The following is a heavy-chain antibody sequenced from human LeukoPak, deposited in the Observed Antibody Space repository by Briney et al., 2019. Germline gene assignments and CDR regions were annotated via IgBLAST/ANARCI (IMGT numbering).Heavy chain of an antibody. CDR2: INQDGSEK. J-gene: IGHJ4*02. D-gene: IGHD3-22*01. V-gene: IGHV3-7*01. CDR3: ARDRASYYDSSGYYLWAY. Sequence: GGSLRLSCAASGFTFSSYWMSWVRQAPGRGLEWVANINQDGSEKYYVDSVKGRFTISRDNAKNSLYLQMNSLRAEDTAVYYCARDRASYYDSSGYYLWAYWGQGTLVTVSS. CDR1: GFTFSSYW.